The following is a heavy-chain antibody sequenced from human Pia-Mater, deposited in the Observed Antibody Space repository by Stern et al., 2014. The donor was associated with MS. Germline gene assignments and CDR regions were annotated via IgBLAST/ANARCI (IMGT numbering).Heavy chain of an antibody. Sequence: EVQLVESGGGLVQPGGSLRLSCAASGSTLSSYWMHWVRQAQGKGLEWVSRINSDGSSTSYVDSVKGRFTISRDNAKNTLYLQMNSLRAEDTAAYYCARSVGSSSDYFDYWGQGTLVTVSS. CDR1: GSTLSSYW. CDR2: INSDGSST. D-gene: IGHD6-6*01. CDR3: ARSVGSSSDYFDY. J-gene: IGHJ4*02. V-gene: IGHV3-74*02.